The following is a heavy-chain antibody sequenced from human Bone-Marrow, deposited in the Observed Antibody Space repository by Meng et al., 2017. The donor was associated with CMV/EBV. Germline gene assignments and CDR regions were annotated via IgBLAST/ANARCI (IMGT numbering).Heavy chain of an antibody. Sequence: SGKASGGTASSYAISWVRQAPGQGLELMGGIITIFGTANYAQKFQGRVTITTDESTSTAYMELSSLRSEDTAVYYCAPWGSNWFDPWGQGTLVTVSS. V-gene: IGHV1-69*05. D-gene: IGHD3-16*01. CDR1: GGTASSYA. CDR3: APWGSNWFDP. J-gene: IGHJ5*02. CDR2: IITIFGTA.